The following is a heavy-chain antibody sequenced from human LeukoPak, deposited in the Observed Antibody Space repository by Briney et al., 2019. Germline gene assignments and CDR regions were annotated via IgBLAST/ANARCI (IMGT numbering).Heavy chain of an antibody. J-gene: IGHJ4*02. Sequence: GGSLRLSCAASGFTFSNDDMNWVRQAPGKGLEWVSGISGNDGRTYYAGSVKGRFTISRDNSKNSLYLQMNSLRAEDTAVYYCARKGLPDHWGQGTMVTVSS. CDR3: ARKGLPDH. V-gene: IGHV3-23*01. CDR2: ISGNDGRT. D-gene: IGHD2-21*02. CDR1: GFTFSNDD.